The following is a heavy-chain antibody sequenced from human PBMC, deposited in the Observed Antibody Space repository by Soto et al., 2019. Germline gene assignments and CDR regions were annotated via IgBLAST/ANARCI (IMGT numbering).Heavy chain of an antibody. V-gene: IGHV3-23*01. CDR3: AKGALTVAGNNFDS. CDR1: GFTFTTYA. Sequence: EIELLESGGGLVQPGGSLRLSCAASGFTFTTYAMGWVRQAPGKGLEWVSSISGSGAGTFYADSVKGRFTISRDNAKKMVYLQMNGLRADDTAVYYCAKGALTVAGNNFDSWGQGTLVTVSS. J-gene: IGHJ4*02. D-gene: IGHD6-19*01. CDR2: ISGSGAGT.